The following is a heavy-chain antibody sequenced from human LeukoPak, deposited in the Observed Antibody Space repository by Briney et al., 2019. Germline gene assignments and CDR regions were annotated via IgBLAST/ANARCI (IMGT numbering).Heavy chain of an antibody. CDR1: GYTFTSYG. CDR3: ARKGAWQRGNLYNWFDP. Sequence: ASVKVSCKASGYTFTSYGISWVRQAPGQGLEWMGWISAYNGNTNYAQKLQGRVTMTTDTSTSTAYMELRSLRSDDTAVYYCARKGAWQRGNLYNWFDPWGQGTLVTVSS. CDR2: ISAYNGNT. D-gene: IGHD1-7*01. V-gene: IGHV1-18*01. J-gene: IGHJ5*02.